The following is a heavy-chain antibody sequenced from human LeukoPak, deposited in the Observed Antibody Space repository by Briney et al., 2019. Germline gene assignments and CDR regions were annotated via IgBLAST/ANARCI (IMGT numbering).Heavy chain of an antibody. D-gene: IGHD5-12*01. Sequence: GGPVTHFCAPSGFTFSSFRMSWARQAPGKGRERVANIKQDGSEKYYVDSVKGRFTISRDNAKNSLYLQMNSLRDEDTAVYYCARVRRDRLLYFDYWGQGTLVTVSS. J-gene: IGHJ4*02. CDR1: GFTFSSFR. V-gene: IGHV3-7*01. CDR3: ARVRRDRLLYFDY. CDR2: IKQDGSEK.